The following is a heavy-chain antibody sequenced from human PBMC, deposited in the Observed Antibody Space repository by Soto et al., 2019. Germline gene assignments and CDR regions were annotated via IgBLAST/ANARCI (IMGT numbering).Heavy chain of an antibody. V-gene: IGHV4-39*01. D-gene: IGHD6-19*01. J-gene: IGHJ4*02. CDR1: GGSISSSSYY. CDR3: AASEQWLALQGFDY. Sequence: QLQLQESGPGLVKPSETLSLTCTVSGGSISSSSYYWGWIRQPPGKGLEWIGSIYYSGSTYYNPSLKSRVTISVDTSKNQFSLKLSSVTAADTAVYYCAASEQWLALQGFDYWGQGTLVTVSS. CDR2: IYYSGST.